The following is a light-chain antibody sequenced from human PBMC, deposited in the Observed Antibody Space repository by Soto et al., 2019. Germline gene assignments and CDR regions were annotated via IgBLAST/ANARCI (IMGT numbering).Light chain of an antibody. V-gene: IGLV7-46*01. Sequence: QAVVTQEPSLTVSPGGTVTLTCGSSTGAVTSGHSPFWFQQKPGQAPRTLISDSSNRLSWTPTRFSGSLLGGKAALTLSGAQPEEEADYYCLLSYTAAYWVFGGGTKLTVL. CDR3: LLSYTAAYWV. CDR1: TGAVTSGHS. CDR2: DSS. J-gene: IGLJ3*02.